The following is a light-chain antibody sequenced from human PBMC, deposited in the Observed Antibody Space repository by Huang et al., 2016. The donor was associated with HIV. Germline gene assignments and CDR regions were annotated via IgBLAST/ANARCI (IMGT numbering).Light chain of an antibody. CDR1: QSVSTH. CDR2: GAS. J-gene: IGKJ2*01. CDR3: QQYSEWPFT. Sequence: EIEMTQSPATLSVSPGERATLSCRASQSVSTHLAWYQPKPGQAPRLLMYGASTGATGLPARFSGSGSGTEFTLTISSPQAEDFAVYYCQQYSEWPFTFGQGTKLDIK. V-gene: IGKV3-15*01.